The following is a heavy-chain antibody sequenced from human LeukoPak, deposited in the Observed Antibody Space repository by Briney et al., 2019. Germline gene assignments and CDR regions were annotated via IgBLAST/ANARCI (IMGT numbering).Heavy chain of an antibody. J-gene: IGHJ4*02. V-gene: IGHV3-53*01. CDR3: ARKEGSSWNY. CDR2: IYSGGGT. Sequence: SAGSLRLSCAASAFTVSSNYMSWVRPAPRKGLEWGSVIYSGGGTYYADSVKGRFTIPRDNSKNTPYLQMNSLRAEDTAMYYCARKEGSSWNYWGQGTLVTVSS. D-gene: IGHD6-13*01. CDR1: AFTVSSNY.